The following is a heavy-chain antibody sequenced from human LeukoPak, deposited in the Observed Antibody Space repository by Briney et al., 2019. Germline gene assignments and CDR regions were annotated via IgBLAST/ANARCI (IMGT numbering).Heavy chain of an antibody. CDR3: ARDESGQYDSSGFDAFDI. J-gene: IGHJ3*02. CDR2: ISAYNGNT. CDR1: GYTFTSYG. Sequence: ASVNVSCKASGYTFTSYGISWVRQAPGQGLEWMGWISAYNGNTNYAQKLQGRVTMTTDTSTSTAYMELRSLRSDDTAVYYCARDESGQYDSSGFDAFDIWGQGTMVTVSS. D-gene: IGHD3-22*01. V-gene: IGHV1-18*01.